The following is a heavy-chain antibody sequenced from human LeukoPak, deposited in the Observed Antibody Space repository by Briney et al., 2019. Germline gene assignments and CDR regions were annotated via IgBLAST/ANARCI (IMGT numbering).Heavy chain of an antibody. D-gene: IGHD5-12*01. CDR3: VRGTLGRLQGDY. CDR2: INPKNGGT. CDR1: GYTFTSYG. Sequence: ASVKVSCKASGYTFTSYGISWVRQAPGQGLEWMGWINPKNGGTIYAQKFQDRVTMTRETSTSTAYMDLTRLTSGDTALYYCVRGTLGRLQGDYWGQGTLVTVSS. V-gene: IGHV1-2*02. J-gene: IGHJ4*02.